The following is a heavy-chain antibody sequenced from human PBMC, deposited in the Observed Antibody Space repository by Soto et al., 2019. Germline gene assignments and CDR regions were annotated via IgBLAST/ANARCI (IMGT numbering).Heavy chain of an antibody. V-gene: IGHV3-30*18. D-gene: IGHD1-26*01. CDR3: AKERGGADSDY. Sequence: QVQLVESGGGVVQPGRSLRLSCAVSGFTFRNYGMHWVRQAPGKGLEWVAVMSSDGSEKYYADSVKGRFTISRDSSKNTLDLQMNSLRAEDTAVYYCAKERGGADSDYWGQGTLVTVSS. J-gene: IGHJ4*02. CDR2: MSSDGSEK. CDR1: GFTFRNYG.